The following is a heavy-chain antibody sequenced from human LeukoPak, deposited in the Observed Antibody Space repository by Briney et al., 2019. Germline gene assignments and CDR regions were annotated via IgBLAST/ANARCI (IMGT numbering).Heavy chain of an antibody. CDR2: INWNGGST. J-gene: IGHJ4*02. V-gene: IGHV3-20*04. CDR1: GFTFDDYG. CDR3: AKARYDFDY. Sequence: GGSLRLSCAASGFTFDDYGMSWVRQAPGKGLEWVSGINWNGGSTGYADSVKGRFTISRDNSKNTLYLQMNSLRAEDTAVYYCAKARYDFDYWGQGTLVTVSS. D-gene: IGHD3-9*01.